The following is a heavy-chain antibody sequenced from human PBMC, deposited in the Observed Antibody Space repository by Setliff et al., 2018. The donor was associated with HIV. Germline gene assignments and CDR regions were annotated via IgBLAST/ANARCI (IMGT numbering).Heavy chain of an antibody. CDR1: GGSISSGSYY. CDR3: ARAPPGIQNDAFDV. V-gene: IGHV4-61*09. CDR2: IYTNGYT. J-gene: IGHJ3*01. Sequence: SETLSLTCSVSGGSISSGSYYWTWIRQPAGKGPEWIGHIYTNGYTNYNPSLKSRVPISVDTSKNQFSLKLTSVTAADTAVYYCARAPPGIQNDAFDVWGQGTMVTVSS.